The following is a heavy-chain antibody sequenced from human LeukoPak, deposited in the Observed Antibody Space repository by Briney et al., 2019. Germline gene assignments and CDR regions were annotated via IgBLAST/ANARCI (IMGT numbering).Heavy chain of an antibody. Sequence: SETLSLTCAVYGGSFSTYYWSWIRQPPGKRLDWIGEINHSGSTNYNPSLKSRVTISVDTSKNQFSLKLSSVTAADTAVYYCARDRDIVVDRGWFDLWGQGTLVTVSS. J-gene: IGHJ5*02. CDR2: INHSGST. CDR3: ARDRDIVVDRGWFDL. CDR1: GGSFSTYY. V-gene: IGHV4-34*01. D-gene: IGHD2-15*01.